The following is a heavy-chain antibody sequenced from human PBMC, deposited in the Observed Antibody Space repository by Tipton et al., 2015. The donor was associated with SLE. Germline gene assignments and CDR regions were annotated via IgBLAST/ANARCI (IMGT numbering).Heavy chain of an antibody. J-gene: IGHJ3*02. CDR2: INHSGST. CDR3: ASPVDTAMVDDAFDI. V-gene: IGHV4-39*07. D-gene: IGHD5-18*01. Sequence: TLSLTCTVSGGSISSSSYYWSWSRQPPGKGLEWIGEINHSGSTNYNPSLKSRVTISVDTSKNQFSQKLSSVTAADTAVYYCASPVDTAMVDDAFDIWGQGTMVTVSS. CDR1: GGSISSSSYY.